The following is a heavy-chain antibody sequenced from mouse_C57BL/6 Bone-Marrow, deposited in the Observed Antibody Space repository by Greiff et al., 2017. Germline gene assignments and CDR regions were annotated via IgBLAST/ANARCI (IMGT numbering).Heavy chain of an antibody. CDR3: ARGYDYDYAMDY. V-gene: IGHV1-39*01. D-gene: IGHD2-4*01. CDR2: INPNYGTT. J-gene: IGHJ4*01. CDR1: GYSFTDYN. Sequence: VHVKQSGPELVKPGASVKISCKASGYSFTDYNMNWVKQSNGKSLEWIGVINPNYGTTSYNQKFKGKATLTVDQSSSTAYMQLNSLTSEDSAVYYCARGYDYDYAMDYWGQGTSVTVPS.